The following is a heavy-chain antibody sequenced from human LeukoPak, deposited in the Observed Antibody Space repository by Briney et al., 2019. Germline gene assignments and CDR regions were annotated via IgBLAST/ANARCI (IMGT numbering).Heavy chain of an antibody. V-gene: IGHV1-8*01. CDR3: ARGWGIAAARGSPHRAAGNRFFDY. J-gene: IGHJ4*02. D-gene: IGHD6-13*01. Sequence: GASVKVSCKASGYTFTSYDINWVRQATGQGLEWMGWMNPNSGNTGYAQKFQGRVTMTRNTSISTAYMELSSLRSEDTAVYYCARGWGIAAARGSPHRAAGNRFFDYWGQGTLVTVSS. CDR2: MNPNSGNT. CDR1: GYTFTSYD.